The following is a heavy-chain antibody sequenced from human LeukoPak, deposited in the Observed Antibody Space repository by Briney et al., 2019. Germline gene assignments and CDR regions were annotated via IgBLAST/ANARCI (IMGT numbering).Heavy chain of an antibody. CDR3: AREVAAAGTNYYYYMDV. CDR1: GFTFSSYW. CDR2: IKQDGSEK. D-gene: IGHD6-13*01. J-gene: IGHJ6*03. Sequence: GGSLRLSCAASGFTFSSYWMSWVRQAPGKGLEWVANIKQDGSEKYYVDSVKGRFTISRDNAKNSLYLQMNSLRAEDTAVYYCAREVAAAGTNYYYYMDVWGKGTTVTVSS. V-gene: IGHV3-7*01.